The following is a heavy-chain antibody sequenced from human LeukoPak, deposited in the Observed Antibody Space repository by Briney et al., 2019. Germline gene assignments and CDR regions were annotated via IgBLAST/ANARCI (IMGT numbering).Heavy chain of an antibody. CDR1: GGSISSSSYG. CDR3: AIHEEWAWGVIVVVTARLGDAFDI. CDR2: MYYSEST. Sequence: MASETLSLTCTVSGGSISSSSYGWGWIREPGGKGLERIVRMYYSESTYYNPSFKSRVTISVDTSKNQFSLKLSSVTAADTAVYYCAIHEEWAWGVIVVVTARLGDAFDIWGQGTMVTVSS. V-gene: IGHV4-39*01. D-gene: IGHD2-21*02. J-gene: IGHJ3*02.